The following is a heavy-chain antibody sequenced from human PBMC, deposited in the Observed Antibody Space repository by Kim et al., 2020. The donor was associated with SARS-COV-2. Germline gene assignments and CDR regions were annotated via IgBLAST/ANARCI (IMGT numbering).Heavy chain of an antibody. D-gene: IGHD3-22*01. CDR2: SSSDGGVR. CDR1: GVPFIHYA. J-gene: IGHJ5*02. Sequence: GGSLRLSCTASGVPFIHYASHWGRQAPGKGMQLVTGSSSDGGVRTYANSVKGRFTIYRDNAKNTLYLHMNGLRTEDTAVYYCAKVGDYDRSGFYAFFRSWGQGRLV. V-gene: IGHV3-74*03. CDR3: AKVGDYDRSGFYAFFRS.